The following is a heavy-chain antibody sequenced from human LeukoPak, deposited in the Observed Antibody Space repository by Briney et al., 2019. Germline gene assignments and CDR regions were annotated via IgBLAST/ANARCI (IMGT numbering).Heavy chain of an antibody. CDR3: ARGVGLTQGGAFDF. V-gene: IGHV4-34*01. D-gene: IGHD3-16*01. CDR2: INHSGST. Sequence: SETLSLTCAVYDGSFSGYYWSWIRQPPGKGLEWIGEINHSGSTNYNPSLKSRVTISVDTSKNQLSLKLTSVTAADTAVYYCARGVGLTQGGAFDFWGQGTLVTVSS. J-gene: IGHJ4*02. CDR1: DGSFSGYY.